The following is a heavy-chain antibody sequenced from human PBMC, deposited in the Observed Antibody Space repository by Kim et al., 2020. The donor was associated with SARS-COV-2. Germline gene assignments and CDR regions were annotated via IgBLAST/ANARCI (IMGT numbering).Heavy chain of an antibody. CDR2: IKQDGSEK. V-gene: IGHV3-7*01. J-gene: IGHJ1*01. CDR1: GFTFSSYW. D-gene: IGHD5-18*01. Sequence: GGSLRLSCEASGFTFSSYWMSWVRQAPGKGLEWVANIKQDGSEKYYVDSVKGRFTISSDNAKNSLYLQMNSLRAEDTAVYYCASDGYIYGLDQHWGKGTLVTVSS. CDR3: ASDGYIYGLDQH.